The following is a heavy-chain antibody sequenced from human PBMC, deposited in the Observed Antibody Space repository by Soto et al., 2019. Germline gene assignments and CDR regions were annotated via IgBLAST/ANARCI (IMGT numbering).Heavy chain of an antibody. D-gene: IGHD2-21*02. CDR1: GVSVRSYT. CDR3: ARDGMTTGDT. V-gene: IGHV4-4*07. Sequence: SETLSLTCIVSGVSVRSYTWSWVRQPTNKGLEWIGRVFSSVSATYNPSLKSRVSISMDTPENRISLKLDSVTAADAGVYFCARDGMTTGDTWGPGTLVTVSS. CDR2: VFSSVSA. J-gene: IGHJ4*02.